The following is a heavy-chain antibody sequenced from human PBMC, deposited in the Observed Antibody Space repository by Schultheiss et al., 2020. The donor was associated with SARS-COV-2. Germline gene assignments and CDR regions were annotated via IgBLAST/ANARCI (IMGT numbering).Heavy chain of an antibody. Sequence: GESLKISCAASGFTFSSYSVNWVRQAPGKGLEWVSFISSSSTYIYYADSLKGRVTISRDNAKNSLFLQMNSLRAEDTAVYYCARDSGTHRDFWSGYRSAWFDPWGQGTLVTVSS. J-gene: IGHJ5*02. D-gene: IGHD3-3*01. V-gene: IGHV3-21*04. CDR2: ISSSSTYI. CDR3: ARDSGTHRDFWSGYRSAWFDP. CDR1: GFTFSSYS.